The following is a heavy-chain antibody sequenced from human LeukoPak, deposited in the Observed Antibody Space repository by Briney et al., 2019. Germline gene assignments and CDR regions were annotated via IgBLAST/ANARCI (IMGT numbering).Heavy chain of an antibody. D-gene: IGHD5-18*01. CDR2: KYYSGST. CDR1: GVSINTCCYY. CDR3: ARGRSYGFDFDS. J-gene: IGHJ4*02. Sequence: SETLSLTCDVSGVSINTCCYYWTWIRQPPGKGLEWIGYKYYSGSTRYNSSLRSRLTISLDSSKNQFSLRLTSVTAADTAVYYCARGRSYGFDFDSWGPGTLLIVSS. V-gene: IGHV4-61*01.